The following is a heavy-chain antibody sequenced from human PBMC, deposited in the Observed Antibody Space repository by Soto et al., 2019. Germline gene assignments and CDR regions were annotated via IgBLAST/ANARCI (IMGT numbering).Heavy chain of an antibody. CDR3: VRDGTKTLRDWFDP. CDR2: IYATGTT. J-gene: IGHJ5*02. CDR1: GASISGFY. V-gene: IGHV4-4*07. D-gene: IGHD1-1*01. Sequence: QVQLQESGPGLVKPSETLSLTCTVSGASISGFYWSWIRKSAGKGLEWIGRIYATGTTDYNPSLRSLVMMSVYTSKKQFSLKLRSVTAADTAVYYCVRDGTKTLRDWFDPWGQGISVTVSS.